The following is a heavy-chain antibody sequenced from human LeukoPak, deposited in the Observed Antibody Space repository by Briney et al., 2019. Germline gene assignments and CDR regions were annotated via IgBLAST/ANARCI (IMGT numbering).Heavy chain of an antibody. CDR2: IYSGGGT. Sequence: PGGSLRLSCAASGLTVSSNYMSWVRQAPGKGLEWVSVIYSGGGTYYADSVKGRFTISRDTSKNMLYLQMNSLRVEDTAVYYCARDLGWGSDYGYWGQGTLVTVSS. J-gene: IGHJ4*02. CDR1: GLTVSSNY. D-gene: IGHD3-10*01. V-gene: IGHV3-66*01. CDR3: ARDLGWGSDYGY.